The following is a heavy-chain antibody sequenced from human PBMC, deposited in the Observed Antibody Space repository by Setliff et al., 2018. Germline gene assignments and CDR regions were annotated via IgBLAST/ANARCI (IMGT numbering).Heavy chain of an antibody. CDR1: GFSFSDYS. V-gene: IGHV3-21*01. CDR3: ARSESCGATNCSPFDY. Sequence: PGESLKISCAASGFSFSDYSMNWVRQAPGKGLEWVSSISSSSTYIFYADSVRGRFTVSRDNAKNSLYLQMNSLRAEDTAVYYCARSESCGATNCSPFDYWGQGTLVTVSS. J-gene: IGHJ4*02. CDR2: ISSSSTYI. D-gene: IGHD2-2*01.